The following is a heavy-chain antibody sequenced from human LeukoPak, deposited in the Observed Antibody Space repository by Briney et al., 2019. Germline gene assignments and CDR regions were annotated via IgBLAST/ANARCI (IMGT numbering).Heavy chain of an antibody. CDR3: ATRYSYGSYYFDY. CDR2: ISGSGGTT. V-gene: IGHV3-23*01. Sequence: GGSLRLSCAASGFTFSAYAMSWVRQAPGKGLEWVSAISGSGGTTYYADSVKGRFTISRDNSKNTLYLQMNSLRVEDTAVYYCATRYSYGSYYFDYWGQGTLVTVSS. J-gene: IGHJ4*02. D-gene: IGHD5-18*01. CDR1: GFTFSAYA.